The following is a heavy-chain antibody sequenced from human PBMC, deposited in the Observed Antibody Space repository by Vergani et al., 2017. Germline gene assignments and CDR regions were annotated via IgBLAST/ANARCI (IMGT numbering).Heavy chain of an antibody. Sequence: EVQLVESGGGLVKPGGSLRLSCAASGFTFSSYSMNWVRQAPGKGLEWVSSISSSSRYIYYADSVKGRFTISRDNAKNSLYLQMNSLRAEDTAVYYCASLADYYYGMDVWGQGTTVTVSS. CDR1: GFTFSSYS. J-gene: IGHJ6*02. CDR3: ASLADYYYGMDV. CDR2: ISSSSRYI. V-gene: IGHV3-21*01.